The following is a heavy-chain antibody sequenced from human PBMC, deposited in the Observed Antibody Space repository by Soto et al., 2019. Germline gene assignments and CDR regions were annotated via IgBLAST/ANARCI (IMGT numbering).Heavy chain of an antibody. CDR1: GVSLSSYY. D-gene: IGHD5-12*01. V-gene: IGHV4-59*01. CDR3: ARTYTGYDPERNYYYMDV. Sequence: SETLSLTCTFSGVSLSSYYLILLRQPPGKGLEWIGYIYYSGSTNYNPSLKSRVTISVDTSKNQFSLKLSSVTAADTAVYYCARTYTGYDPERNYYYMDVWGRGTTVTVSS. CDR2: IYYSGST. J-gene: IGHJ6*03.